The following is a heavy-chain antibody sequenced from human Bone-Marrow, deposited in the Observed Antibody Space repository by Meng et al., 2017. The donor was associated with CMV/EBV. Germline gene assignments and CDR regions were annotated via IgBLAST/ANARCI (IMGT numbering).Heavy chain of an antibody. CDR3: GRVEPLVSDY. CDR1: GYSISSGYY. D-gene: IGHD1-26*01. V-gene: IGHV4-38-2*02. Sequence: SETLSLTCTVSGYSISSGYYWAWIRQPPGKGLEWIGSIYHSGRTYSNPSLKSRVTMSVDTSKNHFSLKLSSVNAADTATYFCGRVEPLVSDYWGQGLLVNVDS. J-gene: IGHJ4*02. CDR2: IYHSGRT.